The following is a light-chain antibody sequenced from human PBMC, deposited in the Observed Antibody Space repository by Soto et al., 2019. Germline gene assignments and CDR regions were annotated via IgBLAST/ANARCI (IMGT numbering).Light chain of an antibody. V-gene: IGKV1-39*01. Sequence: DIQMTQSPSSLSASVGGRVTITCRASQTISSSLNWYQQKPGKAPKLLIYAASSLQSGVPSRFSGSGSGTDFTLTISSLQPEDFATYYCQHTYTMPLAFGGGTKVDIK. CDR2: AAS. CDR1: QTISSS. J-gene: IGKJ4*01. CDR3: QHTYTMPLA.